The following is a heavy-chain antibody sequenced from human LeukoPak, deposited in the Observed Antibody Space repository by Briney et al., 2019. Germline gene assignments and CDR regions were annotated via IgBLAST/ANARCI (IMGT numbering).Heavy chain of an antibody. D-gene: IGHD3-22*01. V-gene: IGHV1-69*01. CDR3: ARDQINYDSSGYSDY. Sequence: SVKVSCKASGGXFSSYAISWVRQAPGQGLEWMGGIIPIFGTANYAQKFQGRVTITADESTSTAYMELSSLRSEDTAVYYCARDQINYDSSGYSDYWGQGTLVTVSS. CDR1: GGXFSSYA. J-gene: IGHJ4*02. CDR2: IIPIFGTA.